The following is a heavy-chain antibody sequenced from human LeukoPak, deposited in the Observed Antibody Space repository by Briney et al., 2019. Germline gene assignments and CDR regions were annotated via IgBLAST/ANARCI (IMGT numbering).Heavy chain of an antibody. D-gene: IGHD6-13*01. CDR3: ARVASSYLRGYYFDF. J-gene: IGHJ4*02. V-gene: IGHV4-39*07. Sequence: SETLSLTCTVSGDSISNGAYYWGWIRQSPGKGLEWIANVYYGGSTYYNPSLRSRVTISRDTAKNQFSLRLTSVTAADTAVYYCARVASSYLRGYYFDFWGQGTLVTVSS. CDR2: VYYGGST. CDR1: GDSISNGAYY.